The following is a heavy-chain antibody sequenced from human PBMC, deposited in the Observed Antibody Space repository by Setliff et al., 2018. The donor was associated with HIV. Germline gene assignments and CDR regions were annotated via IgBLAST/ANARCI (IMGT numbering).Heavy chain of an antibody. CDR2: ITYSGSA. J-gene: IGHJ4*02. CDR1: GGSISSDDYY. Sequence: SETLSLTCTVSGGSISSDDYYWNWIRQPPGKGLEWIGYITYSGSAYYNPSLKSRVTISIDTSNNQISLRLSAVTAADTAMYCCGRDDYGYNGKGFDYWGPGTLVTVSS. D-gene: IGHD4-17*01. V-gene: IGHV4-30-4*08. CDR3: GRDDYGYNGKGFDY.